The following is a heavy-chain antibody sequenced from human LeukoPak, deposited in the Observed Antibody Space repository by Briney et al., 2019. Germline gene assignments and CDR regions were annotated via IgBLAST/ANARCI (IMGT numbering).Heavy chain of an antibody. D-gene: IGHD1-26*01. CDR3: ARSGSYPFSHY. CDR2: IYHSGST. J-gene: IGHJ4*02. CDR1: GGSISSGGYY. V-gene: IGHV4-30-2*01. Sequence: PSETLSLTCTVSGGSISSGGYYWSWIRQPPGKGLEWIGYIYHSGSTYYNPSLKSRVTISVDRSKNQFSLKLSSVIAADTAVYYCARSGSYPFSHYWGQGTLVTVSS.